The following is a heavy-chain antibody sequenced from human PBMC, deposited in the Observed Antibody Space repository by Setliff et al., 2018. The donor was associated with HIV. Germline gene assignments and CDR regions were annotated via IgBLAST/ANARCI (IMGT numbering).Heavy chain of an antibody. V-gene: IGHV4-34*01. J-gene: IGHJ4*02. CDR2: INHSGST. Sequence: KTSETLSLTCAVYGGSFSGYYWSWIRQPPGKGLEWIGEINHSGSTNYNPSLKSRLTISVDTSKNQFSLKLSSVTATDTAIYYCARSRVWGVIIKGYWGQGTPVTVSS. CDR1: GGSFSGYY. D-gene: IGHD3-10*01. CDR3: ARSRVWGVIIKGY.